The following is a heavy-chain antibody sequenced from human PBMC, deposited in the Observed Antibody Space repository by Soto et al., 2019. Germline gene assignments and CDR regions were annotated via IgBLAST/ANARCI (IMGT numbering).Heavy chain of an antibody. CDR2: ISWNSGSI. CDR1: GFTFDEYA. J-gene: IGHJ3*02. D-gene: IGHD3-3*01. Sequence: GGSLRLSCAASGFTFDEYAMHWVRQAAGKGLEWVSGISWNSGSIGYADSVKGRFTISRDNAKNSLYLQMDSLRAEDTALYYCAKDTGYDFWSGPDAFDIWGQATMVTVSS. CDR3: AKDTGYDFWSGPDAFDI. V-gene: IGHV3-9*01.